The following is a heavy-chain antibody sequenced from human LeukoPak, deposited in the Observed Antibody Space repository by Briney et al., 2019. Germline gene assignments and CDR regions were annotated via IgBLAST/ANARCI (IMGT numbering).Heavy chain of an antibody. J-gene: IGHJ6*03. D-gene: IGHD3-10*01. CDR2: IKQDGSEK. CDR1: GFTFSSYW. CDR3: ARGLYGSGSYRFYYYYMDV. Sequence: GGSLRLSCAASGFTFSSYWISWVRQAPGKGQEWVANIKQDGSEKYYVDSVKGRFTISRDNAKNSLYLQMNSLRAEDTAVYYCARGLYGSGSYRFYYYYMDVWGKGTTVTVSS. V-gene: IGHV3-7*01.